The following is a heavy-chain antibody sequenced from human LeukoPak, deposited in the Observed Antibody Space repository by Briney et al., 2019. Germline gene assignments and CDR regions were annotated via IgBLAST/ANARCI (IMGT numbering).Heavy chain of an antibody. J-gene: IGHJ3*01. CDR3: AKDLGDPGDA. D-gene: IGHD2-21*02. V-gene: IGHV3-21*01. CDR2: ISYNGIYT. CDR1: GFSFRTYT. Sequence: GGSLRLPCAASGFSFRTYTVNWVRQAPGKGPEWVSSISYNGIYTYYADSVKGRFTISRDNAKNSLYLQMHSLTVEDTAMYYCAKDLGDPGDAWGQGTMVTVSS.